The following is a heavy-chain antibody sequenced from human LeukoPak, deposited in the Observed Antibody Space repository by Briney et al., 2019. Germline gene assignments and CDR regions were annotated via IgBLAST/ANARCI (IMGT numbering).Heavy chain of an antibody. J-gene: IGHJ4*02. V-gene: IGHV1-46*01. D-gene: IGHD6-13*01. Sequence: ASVKVSCKASGYTFTSYYMHWVRQAPGQGLEWMGIINPSGGSTSYAQKFQGRVTITADKSTSTAYMELSSLRSEDTAVYYCARGAAAGLDTIFDYWGQGTLVTVSS. CDR2: INPSGGST. CDR1: GYTFTSYY. CDR3: ARGAAAGLDTIFDY.